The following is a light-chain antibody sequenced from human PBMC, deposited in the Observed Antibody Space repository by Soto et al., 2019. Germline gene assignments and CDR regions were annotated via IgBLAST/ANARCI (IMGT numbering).Light chain of an antibody. CDR1: SSDVGGYNS. J-gene: IGLJ1*01. Sequence: QSALTQPASVSGSPGQSITISCTGTSSDVGGYNSVSWYQQHPGKAPKFIIYDVRNRPSGVSNRFSGSKSGNTASLTISGLQAEDEADYYCSSYTTSNTRQIVFGTGTKLTVL. CDR3: SSYTTSNTRQIV. V-gene: IGLV2-14*01. CDR2: DVR.